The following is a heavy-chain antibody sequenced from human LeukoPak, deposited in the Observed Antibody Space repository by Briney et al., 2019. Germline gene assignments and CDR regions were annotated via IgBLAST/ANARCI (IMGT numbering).Heavy chain of an antibody. J-gene: IGHJ4*02. CDR1: GLTFTSYS. V-gene: IGHV3-23*01. D-gene: IGHD1-1*01. CDR2: ISGSAGST. Sequence: GGSLRLSCAASGLTFTSYSMTWVRQDPGKGLEWVSGISGSAGSTYYADSVKGRFTISRDNSNNTLYLQMNGLRAEDTAIYYCAKVRYVGYYFDCWGQGTLVTVSS. CDR3: AKVRYVGYYFDC.